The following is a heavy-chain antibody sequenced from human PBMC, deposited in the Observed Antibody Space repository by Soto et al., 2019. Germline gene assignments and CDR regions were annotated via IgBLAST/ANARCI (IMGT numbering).Heavy chain of an antibody. CDR1: GYTFTSYD. D-gene: IGHD3-22*01. CDR3: ARETSSDDAFDI. V-gene: IGHV1-8*01. J-gene: IGHJ3*02. CDR2: MNPNSGNT. Sequence: ASVKVSCKASGYTFTSYDINWVRQATGQGLEWMGWMNPNSGNTGYAQKFQGRVTMTRNTSIGTAYMELSSLRSEDTAVYYCARETSSDDAFDIWGQGTMVTVSS.